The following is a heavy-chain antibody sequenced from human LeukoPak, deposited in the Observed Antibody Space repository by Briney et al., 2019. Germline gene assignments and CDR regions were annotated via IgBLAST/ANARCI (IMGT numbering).Heavy chain of an antibody. V-gene: IGHV3-23*01. CDR1: GFTFSDYV. D-gene: IGHD2-15*01. J-gene: IGHJ4*02. CDR3: ARRDIVVVVSASDY. Sequence: GESLRLSCAASGFTFSDYVMIWVRQAPGKGLEWVSGITASGDRTFYGDSVRGRFTMSRDNSKNTVYLQMNSLRVDDTAVYYCARRDIVVVVSASDYWGQGTLVAVSS. CDR2: ITASGDRT.